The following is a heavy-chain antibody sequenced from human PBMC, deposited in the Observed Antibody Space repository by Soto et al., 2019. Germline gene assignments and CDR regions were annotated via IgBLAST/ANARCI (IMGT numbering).Heavy chain of an antibody. CDR2: INPNSGGT. D-gene: IGHD3-22*01. Sequence: ASVKVSCKASGYTFTGYYMHWVRQAPGQGLEWMGWINPNSGGTNYAQKFQGWVTMTRDTSISTAYMELSRLRSDDTAVYYCARDFTDSSAYYYFFDYWGQGTLVTASS. V-gene: IGHV1-2*04. J-gene: IGHJ4*02. CDR1: GYTFTGYY. CDR3: ARDFTDSSAYYYFFDY.